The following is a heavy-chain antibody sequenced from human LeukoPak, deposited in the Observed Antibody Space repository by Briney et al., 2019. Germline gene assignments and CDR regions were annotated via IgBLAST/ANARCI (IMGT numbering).Heavy chain of an antibody. J-gene: IGHJ6*02. Sequence: GGSLRLSCAASRFTFSSYWMHWVRQAPGKGLVWVSRINSDGSSTSYADSVKGRFTISRDNAKNTLYLQMNSLRAEDTAVYHCAKALLTGTYYYYAMDVWGQGTTVTVSS. CDR3: AKALLTGTYYYYAMDV. V-gene: IGHV3-74*01. CDR2: INSDGSST. CDR1: RFTFSSYW. D-gene: IGHD1-20*01.